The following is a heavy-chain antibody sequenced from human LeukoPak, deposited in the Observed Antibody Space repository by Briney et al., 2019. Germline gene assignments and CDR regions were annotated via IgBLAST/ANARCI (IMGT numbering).Heavy chain of an antibody. Sequence: GGSLRLSCAASGFTFSDYYMSWIRQAPGKGLEWVSYISSSGNTIYSADSVKGRFTISRDNAKNSLYLQMNSLRAEDTAVYYCARDQVSVAGTGIDYWGQGTLVTVSS. CDR2: ISSSGNTI. CDR3: ARDQVSVAGTGIDY. D-gene: IGHD6-19*01. J-gene: IGHJ4*02. CDR1: GFTFSDYY. V-gene: IGHV3-11*04.